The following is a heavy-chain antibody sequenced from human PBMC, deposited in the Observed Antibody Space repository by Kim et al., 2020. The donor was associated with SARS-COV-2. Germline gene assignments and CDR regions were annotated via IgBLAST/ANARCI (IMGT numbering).Heavy chain of an antibody. V-gene: IGHV4-59*08. J-gene: IGHJ5*02. CDR2: IYYSGST. CDR1: GGSISSYY. Sequence: SETLSLTCTVSGGSISSYYWSWIRQPPGKGLEWIGYIYYSGSTNYNPSLKSRGTISVDTSKNQFSLKLSSVTAADTAVYYCARLNTGGYGGPRGGWFDPWGQGTLVTVSS. CDR3: ARLNTGGYGGPRGGWFDP. D-gene: IGHD4-17*01.